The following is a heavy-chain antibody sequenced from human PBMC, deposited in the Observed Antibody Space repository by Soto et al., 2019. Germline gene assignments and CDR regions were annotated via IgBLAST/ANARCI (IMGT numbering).Heavy chain of an antibody. Sequence: QITLKESGPTLVKPTQTLTLTCTFSGFSLSTSGVGVGWIRQPPGKALEWLALIYWDDDKRYSPSLKSRLTITKDTSKNQVVLTMTNMDPVDTATYYCAHSTYIDPYYYYYGMDVWGQGTTVTVSS. D-gene: IGHD3-9*01. V-gene: IGHV2-5*02. CDR2: IYWDDDK. J-gene: IGHJ6*02. CDR1: GFSLSTSGVG. CDR3: AHSTYIDPYYYYYGMDV.